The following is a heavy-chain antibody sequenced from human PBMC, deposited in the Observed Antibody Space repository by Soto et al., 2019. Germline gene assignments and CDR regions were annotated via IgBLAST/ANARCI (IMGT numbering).Heavy chain of an antibody. Sequence: EVQLVESGGGLVQWGGSLRLSCAASGFTFSGYSVNWVRQAPGKGLEWVSYISSGSKTIYYAESVKVRFTVSRDNARNSQYLQMNSLRDEDTAVYYCAREDILGVRSFDYWGQGTLVTVSS. CDR3: AREDILGVRSFDY. V-gene: IGHV3-48*02. CDR2: ISSGSKTI. J-gene: IGHJ4*02. CDR1: GFTFSGYS. D-gene: IGHD3-9*01.